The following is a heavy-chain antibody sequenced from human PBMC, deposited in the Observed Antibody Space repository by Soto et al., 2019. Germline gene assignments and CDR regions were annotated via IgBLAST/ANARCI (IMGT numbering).Heavy chain of an antibody. J-gene: IGHJ3*02. V-gene: IGHV1-69*01. Sequence: QVQLVQSGAEGKKPGSSVKVSCKASGGTFSSYAISWVRQAPGQGLEWMGGIIPIFGTTNYAQKFQGRVTITADESTSTAYMELSSLRSEDTAVYYCARDDQYYYDSSGYPRSGAFDIWGQGTMVTVSS. D-gene: IGHD3-22*01. CDR2: IIPIFGTT. CDR3: ARDDQYYYDSSGYPRSGAFDI. CDR1: GGTFSSYA.